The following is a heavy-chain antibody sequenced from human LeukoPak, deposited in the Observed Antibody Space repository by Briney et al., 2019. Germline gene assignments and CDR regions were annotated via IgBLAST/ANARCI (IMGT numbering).Heavy chain of an antibody. CDR3: ARRRPSVGIAAAGTDFDY. CDR2: INHSGST. V-gene: IGHV4-39*07. D-gene: IGHD6-13*01. CDR1: GGSISSSSYY. Sequence: PSETLSLTCTVSGGSISSSSYYWGWIRQPPGKGLEWIGEINHSGSTNYNPSLKSRVTISVDTSKNQFSLKLSSVTVADTAVYYCARRRPSVGIAAAGTDFDYWGQGTLVTVSS. J-gene: IGHJ4*02.